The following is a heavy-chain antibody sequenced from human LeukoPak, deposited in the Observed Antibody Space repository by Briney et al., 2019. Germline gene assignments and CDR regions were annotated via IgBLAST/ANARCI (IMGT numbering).Heavy chain of an antibody. V-gene: IGHV3-7*01. D-gene: IGHD1-1*01. Sequence: GGSLRLSCAASGFTFSSCWMSWVRQAPGKGLEWVANIRQDGSDKYYVDSVKGRFTISRDNAKNSLYLQMNSLRAEDTAIYYCARDGGTGIPFDYWGQGTLVTVSS. CDR1: GFTFSSCW. CDR3: ARDGGTGIPFDY. CDR2: IRQDGSDK. J-gene: IGHJ4*02.